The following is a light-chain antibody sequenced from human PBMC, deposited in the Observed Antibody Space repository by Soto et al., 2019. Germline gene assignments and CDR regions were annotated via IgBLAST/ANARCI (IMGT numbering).Light chain of an antibody. V-gene: IGKV3-15*01. CDR3: QQFGTSSLVT. CDR1: QSVSSN. CDR2: GAS. J-gene: IGKJ3*01. Sequence: EIVMTQSPATLSVSPGERATLSCRANQSVSSNLAWYQQKPGQAPRLLIFGASTRATGIPARFSGSGSGTEFTLTITSLQSEDFAVYYCQQFGTSSLVTFGPGTKVDIK.